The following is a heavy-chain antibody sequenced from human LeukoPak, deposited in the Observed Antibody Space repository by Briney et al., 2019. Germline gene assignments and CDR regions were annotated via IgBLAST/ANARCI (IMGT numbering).Heavy chain of an antibody. J-gene: IGHJ4*02. CDR1: GFTVSSNY. V-gene: IGHV3-66*01. Sequence: PGGSLRLSCAASGFTVSSNYMSWVRQAPGKGLEWVSIIYSGGATFYAESVKDRFTISRDNSKNTLYLQMNSLRAEDTAVYYCARGGGRGPYGGTADYWGQGTLVTVSS. D-gene: IGHD4-23*01. CDR3: ARGGGRGPYGGTADY. CDR2: IYSGGAT.